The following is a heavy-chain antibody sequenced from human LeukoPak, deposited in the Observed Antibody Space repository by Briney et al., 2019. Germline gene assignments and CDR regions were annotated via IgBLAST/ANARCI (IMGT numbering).Heavy chain of an antibody. J-gene: IGHJ4*02. D-gene: IGHD6-6*01. CDR3: ARDGGYSSSPGVDY. CDR2: ISSSSSTI. Sequence: GGSLRLSCAASGFTFSSYSMNWVRQAPGRGLEWVSYISSSSSTIYYADSVKGRFTISRDNAKNSLYLQMNSLRAEDAAVYYCARDGGYSSSPGVDYWGQGTLVTVSS. V-gene: IGHV3-48*01. CDR1: GFTFSSYS.